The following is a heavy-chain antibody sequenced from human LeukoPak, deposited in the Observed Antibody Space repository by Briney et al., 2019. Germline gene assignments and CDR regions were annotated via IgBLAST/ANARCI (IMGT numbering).Heavy chain of an antibody. CDR3: ARDGYSGYDWGVYSAFDI. D-gene: IGHD5-12*01. J-gene: IGHJ3*02. Sequence: GASVKVSCKASGYTFTSYAMNWVRQAPGQGLEWMGWINTNTGNPTYAQGFTGRFVFSLDTSVSTAYLQISSLEAEDTAVYYCARDGYSGYDWGVYSAFDIWGQGTMVTVPS. CDR1: GYTFTSYA. CDR2: INTNTGNP. V-gene: IGHV7-4-1*02.